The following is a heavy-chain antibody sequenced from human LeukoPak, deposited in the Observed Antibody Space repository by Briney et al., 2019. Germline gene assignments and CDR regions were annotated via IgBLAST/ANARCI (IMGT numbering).Heavy chain of an antibody. V-gene: IGHV3-66*01. CDR3: ARDRARYGMDV. CDR2: IYSGGST. J-gene: IGHJ6*02. Sequence: GGSLRLSCAASGFTVSSNYMSWVRQAPGKGLEWVSVIYSGGSTYYADSVKGGFTISRDNSKNTLYLQMNSLRAEDTAVYYCARDRARYGMDVWSQGTTVTVSS. CDR1: GFTVSSNY.